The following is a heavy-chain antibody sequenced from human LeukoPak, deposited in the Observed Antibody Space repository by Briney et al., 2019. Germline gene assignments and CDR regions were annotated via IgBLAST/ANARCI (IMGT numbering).Heavy chain of an antibody. D-gene: IGHD2-21*01. CDR2: IYYSGST. CDR1: GGSISSYY. J-gene: IGHJ6*03. V-gene: IGHV4-59*01. CDR3: ARVKARIDYYMDV. Sequence: SETLSLTCTVSGGSISSYYWSWIRQPPGKGLEWIGYIYYSGSTNYNPSLKSRVTISVDTSKNQFSLKLSSVTAADTAVYYCARVKARIDYYMDVWGKGTTVTVSS.